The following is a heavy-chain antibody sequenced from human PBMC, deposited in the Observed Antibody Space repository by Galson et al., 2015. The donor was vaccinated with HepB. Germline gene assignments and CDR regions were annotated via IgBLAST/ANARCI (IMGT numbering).Heavy chain of an antibody. CDR3: ARGVTYYYDSSGYDFDY. CDR2: IYYSGST. D-gene: IGHD3-22*01. J-gene: IGHJ4*02. V-gene: IGHV4-59*01. CDR1: GGSISSYY. Sequence: ETLSLTCTVSGGSISSYYWSWIRQPPGKGLEWIGYIYYSGSTNYNPSLKSRVTISVDTSKNQFSLKLSSVTAADTAVYYCARGVTYYYDSSGYDFDYWGQGTLVTVSS.